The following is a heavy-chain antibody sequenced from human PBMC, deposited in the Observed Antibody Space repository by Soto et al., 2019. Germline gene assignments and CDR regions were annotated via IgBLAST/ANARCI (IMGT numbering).Heavy chain of an antibody. CDR3: ARDKSPLESDSSGYEL. Sequence: GASVKVSCKASGYTFTSYGISWVRQAPGQGLEWMAWISAYNGNTNYAQKLQGRVTMTTDTSTSTAYMELRSLRSDDTAVYYCARDKSPLESDSSGYELWGQGTLVTVSS. J-gene: IGHJ4*02. D-gene: IGHD3-22*01. V-gene: IGHV1-18*04. CDR2: ISAYNGNT. CDR1: GYTFTSYG.